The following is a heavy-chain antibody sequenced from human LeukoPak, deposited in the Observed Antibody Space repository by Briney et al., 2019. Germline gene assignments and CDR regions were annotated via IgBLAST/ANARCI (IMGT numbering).Heavy chain of an antibody. CDR2: ISSSSSTI. J-gene: IGHJ4*02. CDR3: ARVLGEWAAYYDSGFDY. D-gene: IGHD3-22*01. V-gene: IGHV3-48*01. CDR1: GFTFSSYS. Sequence: GGSLRLSCAASGFTFSSYSMNWVRQAPGKGLEWVSYISSSSSTIYYADSVKGRFTISRDNAKNSLYLQMNSLRAEDTAVYYCARVLGEWAAYYDSGFDYWGQGTLVTVSS.